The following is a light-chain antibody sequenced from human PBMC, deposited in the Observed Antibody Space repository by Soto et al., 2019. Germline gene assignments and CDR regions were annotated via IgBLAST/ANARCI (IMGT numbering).Light chain of an antibody. CDR3: SSYTSSSTRV. Sequence: QSALTQPASVSGSPGQSITISCTGTSSDVGGYNYVSWYQQHPGKAPKLMIYDVSNRPSGVSNRFSGSTSGNTASLTISGLQAEDEVDYYCSSYTSSSTRVFGGGTKLTVL. CDR1: SSDVGGYNY. CDR2: DVS. V-gene: IGLV2-14*01. J-gene: IGLJ2*01.